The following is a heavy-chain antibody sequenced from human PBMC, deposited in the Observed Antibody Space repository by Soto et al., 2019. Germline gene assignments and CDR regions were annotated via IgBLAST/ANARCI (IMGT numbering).Heavy chain of an antibody. V-gene: IGHV3-53*01. CDR2: LYTEGTT. J-gene: IGHJ6*02. CDR3: VRPRPSGENYGMDV. D-gene: IGHD3-16*01. CDR1: GLTVSHNY. Sequence: EVQLVESGGGLIQPGGSLRLSCVASGLTVSHNYMAWVRQAPEMGVEWVSILYTEGTTYYADSVKGRFTISRDSSKNTLFLQMDSLRAEDTAVYYCVRPRPSGENYGMDVWGQGTTVTVSS.